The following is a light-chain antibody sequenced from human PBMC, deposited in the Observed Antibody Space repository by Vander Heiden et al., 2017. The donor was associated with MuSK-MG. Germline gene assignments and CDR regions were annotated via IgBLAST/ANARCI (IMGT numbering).Light chain of an antibody. V-gene: IGKV3-11*01. Sequence: DIVLTQSPATLSLSPGQSATLSCRASQSVSSYLAWYQQNPGQAPRLLIYDASNRATGIPARFSGSGSGTDFTLTISSLEPEDFAVYYCQQRSNWPPYTFGQGTKLEIK. CDR2: DAS. J-gene: IGKJ2*01. CDR1: QSVSSY. CDR3: QQRSNWPPYT.